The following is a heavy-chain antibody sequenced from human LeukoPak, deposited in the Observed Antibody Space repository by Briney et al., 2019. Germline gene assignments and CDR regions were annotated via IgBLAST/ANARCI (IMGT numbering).Heavy chain of an antibody. V-gene: IGHV3-7*01. D-gene: IGHD6-13*01. CDR3: ARGAAAAAYFDY. J-gene: IGHJ4*02. CDR1: GFTFSRFW. CDR2: IKQDGSEK. Sequence: GGSLRLSCAASGFTFSRFWMSWVRQAPGKGLEWVANIKQDGSEKYYVDSVKGRFTISRDNAKNSLYLQMNSLRAEDTAVYYCARGAAAAAYFDYWGQGTLVTVSS.